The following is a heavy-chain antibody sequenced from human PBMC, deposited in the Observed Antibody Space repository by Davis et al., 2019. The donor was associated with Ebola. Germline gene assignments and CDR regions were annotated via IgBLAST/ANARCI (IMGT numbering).Heavy chain of an antibody. D-gene: IGHD5-24*01. CDR2: INPNSGAS. CDR1: GYNFAIYN. V-gene: IGHV1-2*02. Sequence: ASVKVSCKASGYNFAIYNIHWVRQARGQGLEWMGWINPNSGASGFTQKFQGRLTMTGDTSISTAYMDLGSLQSGDTAVYYCATQMGRIAPRPAFNIWGQGTLVSVSS. J-gene: IGHJ3*02. CDR3: ATQMGRIAPRPAFNI.